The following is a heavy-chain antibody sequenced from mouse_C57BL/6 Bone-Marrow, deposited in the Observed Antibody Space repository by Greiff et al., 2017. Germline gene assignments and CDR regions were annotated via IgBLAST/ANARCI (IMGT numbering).Heavy chain of an antibody. CDR1: GYTFTDYY. J-gene: IGHJ2*01. Sequence: VQLQQSGPELVKPGASVKISCKASGYTFTDYYMNWVKQSHGKSLEWIGDINPNNGGTSYNQKFKGKATLTVDKSSSTAYMELRSLTSEDSAVYYCARFPSTFDYWGQGTTLTVSS. D-gene: IGHD2-1*01. CDR3: ARFPSTFDY. CDR2: INPNNGGT. V-gene: IGHV1-26*01.